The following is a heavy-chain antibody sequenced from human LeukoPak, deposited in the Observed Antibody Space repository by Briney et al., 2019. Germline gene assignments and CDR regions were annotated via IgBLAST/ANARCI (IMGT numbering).Heavy chain of an antibody. CDR3: AREYRKLVNWFDP. CDR1: GYTFTGYY. V-gene: IGHV7-4-1*02. CDR2: INTNTGNP. J-gene: IGHJ5*02. D-gene: IGHD1-7*01. Sequence: LVASVKVSCKASGYTFTGYYMHWVRQAPGQGLEWMGWINTNTGNPTYAQGFTGRFVFSLDTSVSTAYLQISSLKAEDTAVYYCAREYRKLVNWFDPWGQGTLVTVSS.